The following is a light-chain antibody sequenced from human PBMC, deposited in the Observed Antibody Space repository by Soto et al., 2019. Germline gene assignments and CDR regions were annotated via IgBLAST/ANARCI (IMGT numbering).Light chain of an antibody. V-gene: IGKV3-20*01. J-gene: IGKJ1*01. CDR2: GAS. CDR3: QHYGSSHRT. CDR1: QGVSGSY. Sequence: EIVLTQSPGTLSLSPGERATLSCRASQGVSGSYLAWYQQKPGQAPRLLIYGASRRAPGIPNRFSGSESGTDFTPTISRLEPVDFAVYYCQHYGSSHRTFGQGTKVEIK.